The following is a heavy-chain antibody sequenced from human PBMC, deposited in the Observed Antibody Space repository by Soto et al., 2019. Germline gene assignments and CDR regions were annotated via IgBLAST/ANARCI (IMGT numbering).Heavy chain of an antibody. V-gene: IGHV1-69*01. Sequence: QVQLVQSGAAVSKPGSSVKVSCKASGGTFGIYAIGWVRQAPGQGLEWMGGIIPAFGTTKNAQKFQDRVDMTADESTNTGYMGLGGLRFDDPAVYYCARVPRQMLYGPTRNGMDVWGQGTTLIVSS. D-gene: IGHD2-2*02. J-gene: IGHJ6*02. CDR2: IIPAFGTT. CDR1: GGTFGIYA. CDR3: ARVPRQMLYGPTRNGMDV.